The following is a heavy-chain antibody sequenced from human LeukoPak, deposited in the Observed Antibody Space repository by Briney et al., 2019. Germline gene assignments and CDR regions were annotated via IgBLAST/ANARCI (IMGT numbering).Heavy chain of an antibody. V-gene: IGHV3-21*01. CDR2: IFPSGGEI. J-gene: IGHJ4*02. CDR1: GFTFSTFA. CDR3: GRDDWGPADY. Sequence: GGSLRLSCAASGFTFSTFAMIWVRQPPGKGLEWVSSIFPSGGEIHYADSVRGRFTISRDNAENSLSLQMNSLRAEDTAIYYCGRDDWGPADYWGQGTLVTVSS. D-gene: IGHD3-9*01.